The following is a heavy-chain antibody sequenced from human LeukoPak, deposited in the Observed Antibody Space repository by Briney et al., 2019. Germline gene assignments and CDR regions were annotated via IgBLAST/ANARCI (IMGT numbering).Heavy chain of an antibody. CDR3: ARGSSSWYRAYAFDI. V-gene: IGHV4-34*01. Sequence: SETLSLTCAVYGGSFSGYYWSWIRQPPEKGLEWIGEINHSGSTNYNPSLKSRVTISVDTSKNQFSLKLSSVTAADTAVYYCARGSSSWYRAYAFDIWGQGTMVTVSS. D-gene: IGHD6-13*01. J-gene: IGHJ3*02. CDR1: GGSFSGYY. CDR2: INHSGST.